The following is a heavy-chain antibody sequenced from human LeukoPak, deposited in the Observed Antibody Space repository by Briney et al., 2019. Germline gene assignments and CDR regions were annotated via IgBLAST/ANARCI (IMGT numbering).Heavy chain of an antibody. V-gene: IGHV1-18*01. D-gene: IGHD1-26*01. CDR3: ARSDPIVGASHFDY. CDR1: GYTFTSYG. J-gene: IGHJ4*02. CDR2: ISAYNGNT. Sequence: GASVTVSCKSSGYTFTSYGISWVRQATGQELERMGWISAYNGNTNYAQKLQGRVTMTTDTSTSTAYMELRSLRSDDTAVYYCARSDPIVGASHFDYWGQGTLVTVSS.